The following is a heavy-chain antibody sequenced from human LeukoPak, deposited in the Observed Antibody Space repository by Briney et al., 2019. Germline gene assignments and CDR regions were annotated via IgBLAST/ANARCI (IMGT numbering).Heavy chain of an antibody. J-gene: IGHJ5*02. CDR2: INHSGST. CDR1: GGSFSGYY. CDR3: AGSRTNNWFDP. Sequence: SETLSLTCAVYGGSFSGYYWSWIRQPPGKGLEWIGEINHSGSTNYNPSLKSRVTISVDTSKHQFSLKLSSVTAADTAVYYCAGSRTNNWFDPWGQGTLVTVSS. V-gene: IGHV4-34*01. D-gene: IGHD6-13*01.